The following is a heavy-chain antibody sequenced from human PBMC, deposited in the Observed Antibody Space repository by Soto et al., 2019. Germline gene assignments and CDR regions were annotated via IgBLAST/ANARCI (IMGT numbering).Heavy chain of an antibody. CDR1: GFTFSSYA. CDR3: AKDTVGATNTRFIDY. D-gene: IGHD1-26*01. CDR2: ISGSGGST. V-gene: IGHV3-23*01. J-gene: IGHJ4*02. Sequence: EVQLLESGGGLVQPGGSLRLSCAASGFTFSSYAMSWFRQAPGKGLEWVSAISGSGGSTYYADSVKGQFTISRDNSKNTLYLQMNSLRAEDTAVYYCAKDTVGATNTRFIDYWGQGTLVTVSS.